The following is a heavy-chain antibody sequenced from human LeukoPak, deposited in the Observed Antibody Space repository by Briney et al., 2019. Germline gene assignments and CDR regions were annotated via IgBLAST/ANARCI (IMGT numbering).Heavy chain of an antibody. CDR2: INPNSGGT. J-gene: IGHJ6*03. V-gene: IGHV1-2*02. CDR3: ARGGARFYYYYMDV. D-gene: IGHD3-3*01. CDR1: GYTFTSYA. Sequence: ASVKVSCKASGYTFTSYAMNWVRQAPGQGLEWMGWINPNSGGTNYAQKFQGRVTMTRDTSISTAYMELSRLRSDDTAVYYCARGGARFYYYYMDVWGKGTTVTVSS.